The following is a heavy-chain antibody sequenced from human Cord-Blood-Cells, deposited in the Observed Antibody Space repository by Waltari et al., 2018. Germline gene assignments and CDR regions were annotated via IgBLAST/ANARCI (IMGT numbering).Heavy chain of an antibody. CDR2: MSYDGSNK. Sequence: QVQLVESGGGVVQPGRSLRLSCAASGFTFSSYAMHWVRQVPGKGLEWVAVMSYDGSNKYYADSVKGRFTISRDNSKNTLYLQMNSLRAEDTAVYYCAKGQQLVFDYWGQGTLVTVSS. D-gene: IGHD6-13*01. J-gene: IGHJ4*02. V-gene: IGHV3-30*04. CDR1: GFTFSSYA. CDR3: AKGQQLVFDY.